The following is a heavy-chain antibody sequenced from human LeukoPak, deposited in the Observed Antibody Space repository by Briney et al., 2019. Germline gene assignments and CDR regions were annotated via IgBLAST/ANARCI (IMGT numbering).Heavy chain of an antibody. Sequence: SVKVSCKASGGTVSSYAISWVRQAPGQGLEWMGGIIPIFGTANYAQKFQGRVTITADESTGTAYMELSSLRSEDTAVYYCARDGSGPTPGYSGSCDLYYWGQGTLVTVSS. CDR1: GGTVSSYA. J-gene: IGHJ4*02. V-gene: IGHV1-69*13. CDR3: ARDGSGPTPGYSGSCDLYY. D-gene: IGHD1-26*01. CDR2: IIPIFGTA.